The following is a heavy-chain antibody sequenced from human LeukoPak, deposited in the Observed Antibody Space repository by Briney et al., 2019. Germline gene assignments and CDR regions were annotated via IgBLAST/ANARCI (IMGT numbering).Heavy chain of an antibody. Sequence: ASVKVSCKASGYSFTDYYIHWARQAPGQGLEWVGWINPNSGGTHYAQKFQGRVTMTRDTSISTAYMDLSRLRSDDTAVYYCARENQYSSPLLIDYWGQGTLVTVSS. CDR3: ARENQYSSPLLIDY. CDR1: GYSFTDYY. V-gene: IGHV1-2*02. J-gene: IGHJ4*02. CDR2: INPNSGGT. D-gene: IGHD6-6*01.